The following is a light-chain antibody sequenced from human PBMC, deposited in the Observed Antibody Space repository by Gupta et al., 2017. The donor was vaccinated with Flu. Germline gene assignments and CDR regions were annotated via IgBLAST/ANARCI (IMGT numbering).Light chain of an antibody. CDR2: AVS. CDR3: QQTVFLPLT. J-gene: IGKJ3*01. CDR1: GPADLH. Sequence: RMTQSRPSLSASVGDRVTITCRTSGPADLHLSWYQQKTGQAPKLLVYAVSTLYSGVSSRFSGAGSGTEFTLTIDNVQPGDSATYYCQQTVFLPLTFGRGT. V-gene: IGKV1-39*01.